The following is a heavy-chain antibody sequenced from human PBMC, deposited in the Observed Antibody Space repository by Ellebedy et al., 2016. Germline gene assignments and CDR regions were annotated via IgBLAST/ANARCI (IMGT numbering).Heavy chain of an antibody. Sequence: SVKVSXXASGYTFTTFSITWVRQVPGQGLEWMGGIIPIFGTANYAQKFQGRVTITADESTSTAYMELSSLRSEDTAVYYCARDASGWYERHLSYWGQGTLVTVSS. D-gene: IGHD6-19*01. CDR1: GYTFTTFS. V-gene: IGHV1-69*13. J-gene: IGHJ4*02. CDR3: ARDASGWYERHLSY. CDR2: IIPIFGTA.